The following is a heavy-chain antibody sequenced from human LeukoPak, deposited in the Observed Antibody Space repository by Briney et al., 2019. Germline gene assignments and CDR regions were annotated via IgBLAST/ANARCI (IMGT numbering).Heavy chain of an antibody. CDR1: GGSLSNYY. CDR2: FYYGGST. Sequence: SETLPLTCPVSGGSLSNYYRRWIRQPPAKGLEWIGYFYYGGSTNYNPSLKSRATISVDTSKNRFSLKLSSVTAADRAVYYCARADPAEYFQHWGQGTLVTVSS. V-gene: IGHV4-59*01. J-gene: IGHJ1*01. CDR3: ARADPAEYFQH.